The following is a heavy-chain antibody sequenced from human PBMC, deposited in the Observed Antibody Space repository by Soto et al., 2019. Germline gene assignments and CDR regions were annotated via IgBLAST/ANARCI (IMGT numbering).Heavy chain of an antibody. CDR2: IYDSGST. V-gene: IGHV4-30-4*01. Sequence: QLQLRESGPGLVKPSETLSLTCTVSGGSISGGVGGLYYWSGIRRPPGTGLAWIGYIYDSGSTYSNPSPKSRVTISVDTSKNQFSLRLSSVTAAETAVYYCARDVIPLTTDCYFDLWGPGTLVTFSS. D-gene: IGHD4-17*01. CDR1: GGSISGGVGGLYY. CDR3: ARDVIPLTTDCYFDL. J-gene: IGHJ2*01.